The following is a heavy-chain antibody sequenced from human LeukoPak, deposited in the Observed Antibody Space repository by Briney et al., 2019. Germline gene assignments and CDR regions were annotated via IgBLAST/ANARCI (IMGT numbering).Heavy chain of an antibody. CDR3: ARVGCSGGSCYSGAFDI. V-gene: IGHV3-21*01. CDR1: GFTFSSYA. D-gene: IGHD2-15*01. CDR2: ISSSSSYI. J-gene: IGHJ3*02. Sequence: GGSLRLSCAASGFTFSSYAMSWVRQAPGKGLEWVSSISSSSSYIYYADSVKGRFTISRDNAKNSLYLQMNSLRAEDTAVYYCARVGCSGGSCYSGAFDIWGQGTMVTVSS.